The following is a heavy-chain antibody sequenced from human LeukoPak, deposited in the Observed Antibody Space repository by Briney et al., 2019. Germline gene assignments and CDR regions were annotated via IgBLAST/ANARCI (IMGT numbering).Heavy chain of an antibody. CDR2: TYYRSKWYH. J-gene: IGHJ4*02. Sequence: SQTLSLTCAISGDIISSNSAAWNWIRQSPSRGLEWLGRTYYRSKWYHDFAVSVTSRITISPDTSKDQFSLHLKSVTPDDTAVYYCARDLPESGYYHFDYWGQGTLVTVSS. V-gene: IGHV6-1*01. CDR3: ARDLPESGYYHFDY. D-gene: IGHD3-22*01. CDR1: GDIISSNSAA.